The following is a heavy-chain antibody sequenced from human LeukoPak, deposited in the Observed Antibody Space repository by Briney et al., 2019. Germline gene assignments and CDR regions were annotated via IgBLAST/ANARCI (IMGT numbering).Heavy chain of an antibody. CDR2: ISGSGGST. J-gene: IGHJ6*03. CDR3: AKDATYSSGWYGWRGLLSGYYYMDV. CDR1: GFTFSSYG. V-gene: IGHV3-23*01. D-gene: IGHD6-13*01. Sequence: GGSLRLSCAASGFTFSSYGMSWVRQAPGKGLEWVSAISGSGGSTYYADSVKGRFTISRDNSKNTLYLQMNSLRAEDTAVYYCAKDATYSSGWYGWRGLLSGYYYMDVWGKGTTVTISS.